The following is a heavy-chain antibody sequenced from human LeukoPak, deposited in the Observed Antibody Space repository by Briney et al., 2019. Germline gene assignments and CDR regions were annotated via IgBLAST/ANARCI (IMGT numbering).Heavy chain of an antibody. D-gene: IGHD3-22*01. CDR3: ARVTLNYYDSSGYLDY. J-gene: IGHJ4*02. V-gene: IGHV3-21*01. Sequence: GGSLGLSCAASGFTFSSYSMNWVRQAPGKGLEWVSSISSSSSYIYYADSVKGRFTISRDNAKNSLYLQMNSLRAEDTAVYYCARVTLNYYDSSGYLDYWGQGTLVTVSS. CDR1: GFTFSSYS. CDR2: ISSSSSYI.